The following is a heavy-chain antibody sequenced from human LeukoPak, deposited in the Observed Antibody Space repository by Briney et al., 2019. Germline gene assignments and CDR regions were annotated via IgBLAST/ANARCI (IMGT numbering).Heavy chain of an antibody. CDR2: ISYDGKNK. CDR3: ARPSHHQYFDWLPPDF. Sequence: AGTSLRLSCAASGFTFSTYAMHWVRQAPGKGLECVAVISYDGKNKDYIDSVKGRFTISRDNSKNTLYLQMNSLRVEDTAVYYCARPSHHQYFDWLPPDFWGQGTLVTVSS. D-gene: IGHD3-9*01. CDR1: GFTFSTYA. V-gene: IGHV3-30*04. J-gene: IGHJ4*02.